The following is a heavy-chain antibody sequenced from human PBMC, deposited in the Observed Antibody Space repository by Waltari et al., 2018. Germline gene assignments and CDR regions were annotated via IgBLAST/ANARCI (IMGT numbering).Heavy chain of an antibody. CDR2: IKQDGSEK. CDR3: VTGLTTVTAKDYFDH. J-gene: IGHJ4*02. D-gene: IGHD4-17*01. CDR1: GMTFSSYC. V-gene: IGHV3-7*01. Sequence: EVQLVESGGGSVQPGGSLRLSCAAAGMTFSSYCLNWVRQAPGKGLEWVANIKQDGSEKNYVDSVEGRFSISRDNAQNSLYLQMNSLRAEDTAIYYCVTGLTTVTAKDYFDHWGQGALVTVSS.